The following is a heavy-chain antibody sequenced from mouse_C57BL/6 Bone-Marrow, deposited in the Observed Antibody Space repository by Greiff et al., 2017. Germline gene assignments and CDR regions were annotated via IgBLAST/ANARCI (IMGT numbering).Heavy chain of an antibody. V-gene: IGHV1-15*01. CDR2: IDPETGGT. J-gene: IGHJ3*01. Sequence: QVQLQQSGAELVRPGASVTLSCKASGYTFTDYEMHWVKQTPVHGLEWIGAIDPETGGTAYNQKFKGKAILTADKSSSTAYMELRSLTSEDSAVYYGSRGIYYDRPFAYWGQGTLVTVSA. CDR1: GYTFTDYE. D-gene: IGHD2-4*01. CDR3: SRGIYYDRPFAY.